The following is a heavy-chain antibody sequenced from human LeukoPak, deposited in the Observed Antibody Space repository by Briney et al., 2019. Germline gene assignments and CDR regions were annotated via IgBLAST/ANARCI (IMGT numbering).Heavy chain of an antibody. J-gene: IGHJ4*02. D-gene: IGHD6-19*01. CDR1: GGSISSGDYY. Sequence: SQTLSLTCTVSGGSISSGDYYWRWIRQPPGKGLEWIGYIYYRGSTNYNPSLKSRVTISVDTSKNQFSLKLTSVTAADTAVYYCSRMSVVAGSSTFDYSGQGTLVTVSS. CDR3: SRMSVVAGSSTFDY. V-gene: IGHV4-61*08. CDR2: IYYRGST.